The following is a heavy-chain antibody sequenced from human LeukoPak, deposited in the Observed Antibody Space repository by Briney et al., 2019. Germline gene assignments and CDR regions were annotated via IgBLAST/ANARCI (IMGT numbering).Heavy chain of an antibody. CDR3: ATYEPYYFDY. Sequence: SETLSLTCAVYGGSFSGYYWSWIRQPPGKGLEWIGEINHSGSTNYNPSLKSRVAISVDTSKNQFSLKLSSVTAADTAVYYCATYEPYYFDYWGQGTLVTVSS. D-gene: IGHD3-22*01. J-gene: IGHJ4*02. CDR1: GGSFSGYY. V-gene: IGHV4-34*01. CDR2: INHSGST.